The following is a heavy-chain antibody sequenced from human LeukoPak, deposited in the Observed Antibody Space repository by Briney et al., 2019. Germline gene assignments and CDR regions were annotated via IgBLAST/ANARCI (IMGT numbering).Heavy chain of an antibody. CDR3: ARDLTGYCSSTSCYIDYYYYYYMDV. Sequence: NTSETLSLTCTVSGGSISSYYWSWIRQPPGKGLEWIGYIYYSGSTYYNPSLKSRVTISVDTSKNQFSLKLSSVTAADTAVYYCARDLTGYCSSTSCYIDYYYYYYMDVWGKGTTVTVSS. V-gene: IGHV4-59*12. D-gene: IGHD2-2*02. CDR2: IYYSGST. J-gene: IGHJ6*03. CDR1: GGSISSYY.